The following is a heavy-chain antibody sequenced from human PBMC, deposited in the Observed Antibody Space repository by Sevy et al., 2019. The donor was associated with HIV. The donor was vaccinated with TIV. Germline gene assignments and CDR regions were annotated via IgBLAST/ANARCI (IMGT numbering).Heavy chain of an antibody. CDR1: GGTFSTSP. Sequence: ASVKVSCKASGGTFSTSPINWVRQAPGQGLEWMGGIIPLFGTTKYSQKFQGRVRIIADESTSTAFLEMNNLRSEDTAVYYCARTDYYTNRGHFYFVYWGQGTLVTGSS. D-gene: IGHD2-8*01. CDR3: ARTDYYTNRGHFYFVY. J-gene: IGHJ4*02. CDR2: IIPLFGTT. V-gene: IGHV1-69*13.